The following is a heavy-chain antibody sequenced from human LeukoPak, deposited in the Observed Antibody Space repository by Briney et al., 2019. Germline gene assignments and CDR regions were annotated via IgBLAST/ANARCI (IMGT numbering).Heavy chain of an antibody. CDR3: ARDVNHDILTGYVD. J-gene: IGHJ4*02. V-gene: IGHV4-39*07. CDR2: IYYSGST. CDR1: GVSISSSGHY. Sequence: SETLSLTCTVSGVSISSSGHYWGWIRQPPGKGLEWIGSIYYSGSTYYNPSLKSRVTISVDTSKNQFSLKLSSVTAADTAVYYCARDVNHDILTGYVDWGQGTLVTVSS. D-gene: IGHD3-9*01.